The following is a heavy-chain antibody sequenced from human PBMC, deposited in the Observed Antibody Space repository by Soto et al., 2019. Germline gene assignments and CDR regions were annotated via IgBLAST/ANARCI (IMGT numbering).Heavy chain of an antibody. CDR2: INGGNGDT. Sequence: ASVKVSCKASGYTFTGYAIHWVRQAPGQRLEWMGWINGGNGDTKYSQKFQGRVSITRDTSASTAYMELTSLGSEDTAIYHCARGYCSSTSCQYYFDYWGQGTLVTVSS. J-gene: IGHJ4*02. CDR3: ARGYCSSTSCQYYFDY. V-gene: IGHV1-3*01. CDR1: GYTFTGYA. D-gene: IGHD2-2*01.